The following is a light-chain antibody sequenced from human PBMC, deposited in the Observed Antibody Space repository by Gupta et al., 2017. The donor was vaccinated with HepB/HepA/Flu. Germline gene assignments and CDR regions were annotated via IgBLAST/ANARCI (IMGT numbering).Light chain of an antibody. CDR3: KQDSYLLPLT. J-gene: IGKJ2*01. CDR2: HAS. Sequence: DVMTPLPVSMPVTLGPPASISCRSSRSLVYSDGIAYLHWFQQKPGQAPRRLIYHASKRDAGVPDRFSGSGYGTDFTLNISRGEAEDIAVYYCKQDSYLLPLTFGQGTKVDIK. V-gene: IGKV2-30*01. CDR1: RSLVYSDGIAY.